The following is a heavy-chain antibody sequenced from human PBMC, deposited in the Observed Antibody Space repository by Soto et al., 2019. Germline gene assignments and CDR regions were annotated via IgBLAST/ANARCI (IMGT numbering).Heavy chain of an antibody. J-gene: IGHJ3*02. CDR1: GFTFSSYS. D-gene: IGHD3-10*01. CDR3: ARVVGRLLWFGELSDAFDI. Sequence: EVQLVESGGGLVQPGGSLRLSCAASGFTFSSYSMNWVRQAPGKGLEWVSYISSSSSTIYYADSVKGRFTISRDNAKNSLYLQMNSLRAEDTAVYYCARVVGRLLWFGELSDAFDIWGQGTMVTVSS. V-gene: IGHV3-48*01. CDR2: ISSSSSTI.